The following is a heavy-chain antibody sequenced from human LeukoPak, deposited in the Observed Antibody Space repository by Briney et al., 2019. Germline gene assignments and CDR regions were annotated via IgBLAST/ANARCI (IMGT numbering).Heavy chain of an antibody. CDR1: GFTFSSYW. D-gene: IGHD4-11*01. Sequence: GGSLRLSCAASGFTFSSYWMHWVRQAPGKGLVWVSHSDSDGSATTYGDPAKGRFTISRDNAKNTLYLQMNSLRVEDTAVYYCARGTTVEAGIVHWGQGTLVTVSS. CDR3: ARGTTVEAGIVH. J-gene: IGHJ4*02. V-gene: IGHV3-74*01. CDR2: SDSDGSAT.